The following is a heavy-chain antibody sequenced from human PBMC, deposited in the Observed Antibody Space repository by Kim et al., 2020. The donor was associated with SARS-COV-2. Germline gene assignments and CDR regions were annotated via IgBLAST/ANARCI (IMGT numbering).Heavy chain of an antibody. J-gene: IGHJ4*02. Sequence: YDRSLNPRVTISVDASKKQFSLKLSSVTAGDTALYYCAGGGGYSYGAIDYWGQGTLVTVSS. D-gene: IGHD5-18*01. V-gene: IGHV4-34*01. CDR3: AGGGGYSYGAIDY.